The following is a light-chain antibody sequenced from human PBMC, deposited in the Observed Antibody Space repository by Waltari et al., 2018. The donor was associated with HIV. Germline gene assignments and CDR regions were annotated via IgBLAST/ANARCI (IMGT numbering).Light chain of an antibody. V-gene: IGKV1-39*01. CDR1: QNVNTY. CDR3: QQSYSTPFT. Sequence: DIQITQSPSSLSASVGDRVTITCQTSQNVNTYLNWYQQTPGNAPRLLIYGATNLQSRVATRFSGSGSVTNFTLTINSLEPDDFVVYYCQQSYSTPFTFGPGTKLDTK. CDR2: GAT. J-gene: IGKJ2*01.